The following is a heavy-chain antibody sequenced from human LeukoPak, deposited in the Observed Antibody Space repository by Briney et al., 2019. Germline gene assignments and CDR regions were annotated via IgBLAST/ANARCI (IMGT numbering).Heavy chain of an antibody. CDR2: TYYRSKWFY. Sequence: SQTLSLTCAISGDSVSSNSAAWNWIRQSPSRGLEWLGRTYYRSKWFYDYAVSVKSRITIDPDTSRNQFSLQLNSVTPEDTAVYYCARDGVAGTKGPDAFDIWGQGTMVTVSS. D-gene: IGHD6-19*01. V-gene: IGHV6-1*01. CDR3: ARDGVAGTKGPDAFDI. CDR1: GDSVSSNSAA. J-gene: IGHJ3*02.